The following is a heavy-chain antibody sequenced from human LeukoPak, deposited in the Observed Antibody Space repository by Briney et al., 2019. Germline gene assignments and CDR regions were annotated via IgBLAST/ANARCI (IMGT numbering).Heavy chain of an antibody. D-gene: IGHD1-26*01. CDR3: AKVAIVGATYYFDY. CDR2: ISWNSGSI. J-gene: IGHJ4*02. CDR1: GFTFDDYA. Sequence: AGGSLRLSCAASGFTFDDYAMHWVRQAPGKGLEWVSGISWNSGSIGYADSVKGRFTISRDNAKNSLYLQMNSLRAEDTALYYCAKVAIVGATYYFDYWGQGTLVTVSS. V-gene: IGHV3-9*01.